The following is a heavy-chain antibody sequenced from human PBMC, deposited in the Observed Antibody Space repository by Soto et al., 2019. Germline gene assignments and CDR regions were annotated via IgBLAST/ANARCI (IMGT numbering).Heavy chain of an antibody. Sequence: ASETLSLTCTVSGGSISSYYWSWIRQPPGKGLEWIGYIYYSGSTNYNPSLKSRVTISVDTSKNQFSLKLSSVTAADTAVYYCARRFSVGYSYGERAFDIWGQGTMVTVSS. D-gene: IGHD5-18*01. CDR2: IYYSGST. V-gene: IGHV4-59*01. CDR3: ARRFSVGYSYGERAFDI. J-gene: IGHJ3*02. CDR1: GGSISSYY.